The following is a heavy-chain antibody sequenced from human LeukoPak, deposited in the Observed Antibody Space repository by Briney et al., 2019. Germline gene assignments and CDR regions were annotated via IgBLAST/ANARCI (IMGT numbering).Heavy chain of an antibody. CDR2: IYYSGST. CDR1: GGSISNYY. D-gene: IGHD6-13*01. J-gene: IGHJ4*02. CDR3: ARQNAAGDLDY. V-gene: IGHV4-39*01. Sequence: TSETLSLTCTVSGGSISNYYWSWIRQPPGKGLEWIGTIYYSGSTYYNPSLKSRVTISVDTSKNHFSLKVSSVTAADTAVYYCARQNAAGDLDYWGQGTLVTVSS.